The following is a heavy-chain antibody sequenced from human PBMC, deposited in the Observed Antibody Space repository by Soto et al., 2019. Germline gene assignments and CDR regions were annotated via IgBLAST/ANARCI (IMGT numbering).Heavy chain of an antibody. CDR1: GFTFSSYA. V-gene: IGHV3-23*01. CDR2: ISDTGGSA. Sequence: PRGSLRLSCAASGFTFSSYAMSWVRQAPGKGLEWVSVISDTGGSAYYADSVKGRFTISRDNSKNTLYLQMSSLRAEDTAVYYCAKTKTYTSGWGYYYYGMDVWGQGTTVTVSS. J-gene: IGHJ6*02. D-gene: IGHD6-19*01. CDR3: AKTKTYTSGWGYYYYGMDV.